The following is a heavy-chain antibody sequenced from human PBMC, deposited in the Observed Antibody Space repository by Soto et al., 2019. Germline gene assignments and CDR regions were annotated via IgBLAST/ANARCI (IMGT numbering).Heavy chain of an antibody. Sequence: QITLKESGPTLVKPTQTLTLTCTFSGFSLSTSGVGVGWIRQPPGKALEWLALIYWDDDKRYSPSLKSRLTITQDTSKNQVVLTMTNMDPVDTATYYCARLLGYCSGGSCYLYYFDYWGQGTLVTVSS. CDR3: ARLLGYCSGGSCYLYYFDY. V-gene: IGHV2-5*02. D-gene: IGHD2-15*01. CDR1: GFSLSTSGVG. CDR2: IYWDDDK. J-gene: IGHJ4*02.